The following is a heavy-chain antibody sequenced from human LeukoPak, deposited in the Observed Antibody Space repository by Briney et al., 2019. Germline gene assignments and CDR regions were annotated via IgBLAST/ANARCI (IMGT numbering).Heavy chain of an antibody. V-gene: IGHV4-59*01. CDR3: ARYYYDSSGYYGEDNWFDP. J-gene: IGHJ5*02. CDR2: IYYSGST. CDR1: GGSITSYY. D-gene: IGHD3-22*01. Sequence: SETLSLTCTVSGGSITSYYWSWIRQPPGKGLEWIGYIYYSGSTNYNPSLKSRVTISVDTSKNQFSLKLSSVTAADTAVYYCARYYYDSSGYYGEDNWFDPWGQGTLVTVSS.